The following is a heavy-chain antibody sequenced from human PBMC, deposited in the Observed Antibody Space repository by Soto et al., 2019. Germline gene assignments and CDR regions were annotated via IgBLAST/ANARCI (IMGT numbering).Heavy chain of an antibody. J-gene: IGHJ4*02. V-gene: IGHV3-7*01. CDR3: ARGGYYGSGRRGYFDY. D-gene: IGHD3-10*01. CDR2: IKQDGSEK. CDR1: GFTFSSYW. Sequence: EVQLVESGGGLVQPGGSLRLSCAASGFTFSSYWMSWVRQAPGKGLEWVANIKQDGSEKYYVDSVKGRFTISRDNAKNSLYLQMNSLRAEDTAVYYCARGGYYGSGRRGYFDYWGQGTLVTVSS.